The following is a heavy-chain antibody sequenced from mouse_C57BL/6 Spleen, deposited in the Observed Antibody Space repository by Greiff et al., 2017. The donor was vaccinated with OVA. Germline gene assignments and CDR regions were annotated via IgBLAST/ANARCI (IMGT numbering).Heavy chain of an antibody. CDR3: ARSRWYGSSYWYFDV. D-gene: IGHD1-1*01. CDR2: INPNYGTT. Sequence: EVQLVESGPELVKPGASVKISCKASGYSFTDYNMNWVKQSNGKSLEWIGVINPNYGTTSYNQKFKGKATLTVDQSSSTAYMQLNSLTSEDSAVYYCARSRWYGSSYWYFDVWGTGTTVTVSS. J-gene: IGHJ1*03. CDR1: GYSFTDYN. V-gene: IGHV1-39*01.